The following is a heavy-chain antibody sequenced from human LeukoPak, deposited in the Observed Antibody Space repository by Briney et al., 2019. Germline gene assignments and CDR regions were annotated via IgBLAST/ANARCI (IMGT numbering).Heavy chain of an antibody. D-gene: IGHD5-12*01. CDR1: GFTVSSNY. CDR2: IYSGGST. CDR3: ARAIGGPYGGYDY. J-gene: IGHJ4*02. V-gene: IGHV3-66*01. Sequence: GGSLRLSCAASGFTVSSNYMSWVRQAPGKGLEWVSVIYSGGSTYYADSVKGRFTISRDNSKNTLYLQMNSLRAEDTAVYYCARAIGGPYGGYDYWGQGTLVTVSS.